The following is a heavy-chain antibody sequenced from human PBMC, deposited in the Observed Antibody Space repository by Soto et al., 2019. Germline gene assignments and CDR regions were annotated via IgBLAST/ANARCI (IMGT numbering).Heavy chain of an antibody. CDR3: ARNGVVVTPTRLGWFDP. J-gene: IGHJ5*02. D-gene: IGHD2-21*02. CDR2: ISAYNGNT. V-gene: IGHV1-18*01. CDR1: GYTFTSYG. Sequence: QVQLVQSGAEVKKPGASVKVSCKASGYTFTSYGISWVRQAPGQGLEWMGWISAYNGNTNYAQKLQGRVSMTTDTSTSTAYMELKSLRSDDTAVYYCARNGVVVTPTRLGWFDPWGQGTLVTVSS.